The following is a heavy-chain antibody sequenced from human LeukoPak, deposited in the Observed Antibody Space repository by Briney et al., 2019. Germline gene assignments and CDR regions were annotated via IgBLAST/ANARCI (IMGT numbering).Heavy chain of an antibody. CDR3: ARDNDYVWGSYLFDY. Sequence: GGSLRLSCAASGFTFSSYSMNWVRQAPGKGLEWVSSISSSSSYIYYADSVKGRFTISRDNAKNSLYLQMNSLRDEDTAVYYCARDNDYVWGSYLFDYWGQGTLVTVSS. CDR2: ISSSSSYI. D-gene: IGHD3-16*02. CDR1: GFTFSSYS. J-gene: IGHJ4*02. V-gene: IGHV3-21*01.